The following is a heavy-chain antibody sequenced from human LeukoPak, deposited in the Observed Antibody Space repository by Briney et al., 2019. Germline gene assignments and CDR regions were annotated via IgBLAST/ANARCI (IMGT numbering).Heavy chain of an antibody. CDR2: ISSTSDAI. CDR3: ARGGDQWSWFDP. CDR1: GFTFSSYG. Sequence: GGSLRLSCAASGFTFSSYGMNWVRQAPGKGLEWISYISSTSDAIFYANSVKGRFAVSRDNAKNSLYLQMNSLRAEDTAVYYCARGGDQWSWFDPWGQGTLVTVSS. D-gene: IGHD2-15*01. J-gene: IGHJ5*02. V-gene: IGHV3-48*01.